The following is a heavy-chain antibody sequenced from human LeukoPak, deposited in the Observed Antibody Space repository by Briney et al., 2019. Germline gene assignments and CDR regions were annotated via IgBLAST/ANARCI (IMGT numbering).Heavy chain of an antibody. CDR2: INHSGST. J-gene: IGHJ4*02. D-gene: IGHD2-8*01. CDR3: ARGLIRPKDYFDY. Sequence: SETLSLTCAVYGGSFSGYYWSWIRQPPGKGLEWIGEINHSGSTNYNPSLKSRVTISVDTSKNQFSLRLSSVTAADTAVYYCARGLIRPKDYFDYWGQGTLVTVSS. V-gene: IGHV4-34*01. CDR1: GGSFSGYY.